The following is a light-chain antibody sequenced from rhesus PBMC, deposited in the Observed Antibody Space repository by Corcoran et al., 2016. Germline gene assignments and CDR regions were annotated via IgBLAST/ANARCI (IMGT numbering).Light chain of an antibody. CDR1: QNIYSN. CDR3: HHYYDNLALP. V-gene: IGKV1S8*01. CDR2: AAS. J-gene: IGKJ4*01. Sequence: DIQMTQSPSALSASEGDRVTISCRASQNIYSNLAWYQQKPGKAPKLLIYAASRLQTGFPSRFSGSGSGTDFTLPLSSLQPEDSATYYCHHYYDNLALPFGGGTKVQIK.